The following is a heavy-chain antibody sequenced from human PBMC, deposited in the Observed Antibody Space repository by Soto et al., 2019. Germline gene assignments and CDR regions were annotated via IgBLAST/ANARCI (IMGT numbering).Heavy chain of an antibody. D-gene: IGHD3-3*01. CDR1: GFTFSSFG. CDR3: AKTITIFGLSAYSGSSRGRGALIEA. J-gene: IGHJ5*02. V-gene: IGHV3-30*18. Sequence: QVQLVESGGGVVQPGRSLRLSCAASGFTFSSFGMHWLRQTPGKGLEWASVISYDGTNKYYADSAKSRLTISRYISKNTLYLQMDSLRPEHTAVYYSAKTITIFGLSAYSGSSRGRGALIEAWGQGTLATVSS. CDR2: ISYDGTNK.